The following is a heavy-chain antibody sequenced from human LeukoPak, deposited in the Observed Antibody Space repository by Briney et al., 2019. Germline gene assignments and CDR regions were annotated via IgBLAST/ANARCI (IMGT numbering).Heavy chain of an antibody. Sequence: SETLSLTCTVSGVSISSSNSYWGWIRQPPGKGLEWIGSIYYSGNTYYNASLKSQVSISIDTSKNQFSLRLTSVTAADTAVYYCARQSGSGLFILPGGQGTLVTVSS. CDR3: ARQSGSGLFILP. D-gene: IGHD3/OR15-3a*01. J-gene: IGHJ4*02. V-gene: IGHV4-39*01. CDR1: GVSISSSNSY. CDR2: IYYSGNT.